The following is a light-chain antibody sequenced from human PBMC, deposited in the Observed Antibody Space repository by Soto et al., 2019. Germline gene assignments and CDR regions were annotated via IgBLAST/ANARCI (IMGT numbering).Light chain of an antibody. Sequence: QSVLTQPASVSGSPGQSITVSSTGTSSDVGAYDYVSWYQHHPGKAPKLIIYEVTNRPSGVSNRFSGSKSGNTASLTISGLQAEDEADYYCNSYTRSTKYVFGTGTKVTV. V-gene: IGLV2-14*01. CDR3: NSYTRSTKYV. CDR2: EVT. CDR1: SSDVGAYDY. J-gene: IGLJ1*01.